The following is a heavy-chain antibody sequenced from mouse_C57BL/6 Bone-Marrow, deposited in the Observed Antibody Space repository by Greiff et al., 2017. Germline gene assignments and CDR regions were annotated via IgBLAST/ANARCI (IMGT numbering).Heavy chain of an antibody. CDR2: IWTGGGT. V-gene: IGHV2-9-1*01. CDR1: GFPLTSYA. CDR3: ARLTTVVEPWFAY. J-gene: IGHJ3*01. D-gene: IGHD1-1*01. Sequence: VQLQESGPGLVAPSQSLSITCTASGFPLTSYAISWVRQPPGKGLEWLGVIWTGGGTNYNSAPNSRLSISKDNSKSQVSLKMNRLQTDDTARYYCARLTTVVEPWFAYWGQGTLVTVSA.